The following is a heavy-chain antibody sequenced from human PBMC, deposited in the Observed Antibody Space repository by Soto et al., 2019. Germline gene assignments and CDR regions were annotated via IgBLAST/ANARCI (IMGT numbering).Heavy chain of an antibody. D-gene: IGHD6-13*01. V-gene: IGHV3-15*07. Sequence: EVQLVESGGDLVKPGGSLRLSCAASGFTFTHAWLHWVRQAPGKGLEMVARIKNNGGATDYAPFVKGRFTISRDDSKDTVYLQMSSLRTDDTPIYYCTADLGPAYSSNNWLDPWGQGTLVTVS. CDR3: TADLGPAYSSNNWLDP. CDR2: IKNNGGAT. CDR1: GFTFTHAW. J-gene: IGHJ5*02.